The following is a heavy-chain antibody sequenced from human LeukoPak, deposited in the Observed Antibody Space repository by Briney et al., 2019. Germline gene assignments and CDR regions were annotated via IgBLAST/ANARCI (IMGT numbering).Heavy chain of an antibody. V-gene: IGHV4-4*07. CDR2: IYTSGST. D-gene: IGHD3-22*01. Sequence: SETLSLNCTASGGSISSYYWSSIRQPAGKGLEWIGRIYTSGSTNYNPSLKSRVTMSVDTSKNQFSLKLSSVTAADTAVYYCARDSGERYYDSSGYLNYWGQGTLVTVSS. J-gene: IGHJ4*02. CDR3: ARDSGERYYDSSGYLNY. CDR1: GGSISSYY.